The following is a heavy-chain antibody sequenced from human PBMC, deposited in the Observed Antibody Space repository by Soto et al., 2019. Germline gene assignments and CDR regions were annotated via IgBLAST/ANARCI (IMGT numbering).Heavy chain of an antibody. V-gene: IGHV4-59*01. CDR2: IHYTGST. D-gene: IGHD6-25*01. CDR1: GGSISSYY. CDR3: ARGPNRLRIAARRYYYYMDV. Sequence: SETLSLTCTVSGGSISSYYWSWIRQPPEKGLQRIAYIHYTGSTKNNPSLKSRVTISVDTSKNQFSLKLSSVTAADTAVYYCARGPNRLRIAARRYYYYMDVWGKGTTVTVSS. J-gene: IGHJ6*03.